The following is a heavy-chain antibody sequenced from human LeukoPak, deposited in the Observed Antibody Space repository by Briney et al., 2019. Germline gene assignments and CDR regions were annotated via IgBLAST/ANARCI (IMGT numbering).Heavy chain of an antibody. Sequence: ETLSLTCAVYGGSFSGYYWSWIRQAPGKGLEWVANIKQDGSKKYYVESVEGRFTISRDNSKNSLYLQMNSLRAEDTAFYYCARDTTYKLDTWGQGTLVTVSS. D-gene: IGHD1-1*01. CDR3: ARDTTYKLDT. CDR1: GGSFSGYY. CDR2: IKQDGSKK. J-gene: IGHJ5*02. V-gene: IGHV3-7*01.